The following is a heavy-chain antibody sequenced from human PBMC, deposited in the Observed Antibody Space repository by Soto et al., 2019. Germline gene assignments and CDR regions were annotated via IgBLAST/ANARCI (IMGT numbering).Heavy chain of an antibody. Sequence: SETLSLTCAVYGGSFSGYYWSWIRQPPGKGLEWIGEINHSGSTNYNPSLKSRVTISVDTSKNQFSLKLSSVTAADTAVYYCARGGNYYDSSGYYQNWFDPWGQGTLVTVSS. D-gene: IGHD3-22*01. J-gene: IGHJ5*02. CDR1: GGSFSGYY. V-gene: IGHV4-34*01. CDR3: ARGGNYYDSSGYYQNWFDP. CDR2: INHSGST.